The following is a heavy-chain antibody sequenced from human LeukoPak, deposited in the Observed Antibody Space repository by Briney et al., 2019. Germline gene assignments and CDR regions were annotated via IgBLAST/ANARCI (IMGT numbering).Heavy chain of an antibody. Sequence: GGSLRLSCTASGFTFGHFALSWVRQAPGKGLEWVGFIRSRAYGGTTEYAASVKGRFTISRDDSKSIASLQMNSLKTEDTAVYYCTRVPGGSYYRLDIWGQGTMVTVSS. V-gene: IGHV3-49*04. D-gene: IGHD1-26*01. J-gene: IGHJ3*02. CDR2: IRSRAYGGTT. CDR1: GFTFGHFA. CDR3: TRVPGGSYYRLDI.